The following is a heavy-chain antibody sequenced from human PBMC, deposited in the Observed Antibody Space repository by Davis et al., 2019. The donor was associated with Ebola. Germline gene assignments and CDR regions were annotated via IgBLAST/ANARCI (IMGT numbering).Heavy chain of an antibody. CDR2: ISSSSSYI. J-gene: IGHJ6*02. CDR1: GFTFSSYS. Sequence: GESLKISCAASGFTFSSYSMNWVRQAPGKGLEWVSSISSSSSYIYYADSVKGRFTISRDNAQNSLYLQMNSLRAEDTAVYYCARDRMITSWGMDVWGQGTTVTVSS. CDR3: ARDRMITSWGMDV. D-gene: IGHD3-16*01. V-gene: IGHV3-21*01.